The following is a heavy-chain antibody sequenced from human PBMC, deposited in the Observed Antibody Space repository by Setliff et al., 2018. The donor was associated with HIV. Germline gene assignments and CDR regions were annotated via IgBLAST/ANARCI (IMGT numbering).Heavy chain of an antibody. CDR2: IHYSGSS. V-gene: IGHV4-31*03. CDR1: GDSISSGGYY. CDR3: ARVTWIQLWLGWFDP. D-gene: IGHD5-18*01. J-gene: IGHJ5*02. Sequence: SENLSLTCTVSGDSISSGGYYWSWIRQHPGKGLEWIGYIHYSGSSYYNPSLRSRVTISVDTSKNQFSLKLGSVTAADTAVYFCARVTWIQLWLGWFDPWGQGTLVTVSS.